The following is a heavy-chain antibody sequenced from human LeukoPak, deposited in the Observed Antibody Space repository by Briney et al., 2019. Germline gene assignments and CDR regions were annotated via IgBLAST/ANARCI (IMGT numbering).Heavy chain of an antibody. Sequence: ASVKTSCKVSGYTFTDYYMHWVQQAPGKGLEWMGLVDPEDGETIYAEKFQGRVTITADTSTDTAYMELSSLRSEDTAVYYCATVIRFLEWFPDYWGQGTLVTVSS. D-gene: IGHD3-3*01. CDR3: ATVIRFLEWFPDY. V-gene: IGHV1-69-2*01. CDR2: VDPEDGET. J-gene: IGHJ4*02. CDR1: GYTFTDYY.